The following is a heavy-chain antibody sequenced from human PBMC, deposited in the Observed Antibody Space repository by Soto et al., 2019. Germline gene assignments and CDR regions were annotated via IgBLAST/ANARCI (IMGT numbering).Heavy chain of an antibody. Sequence: QLQLQESGPGLVKPSETLSLTCTVSGGPISSSSYYWGWIRQPPGKGLEWIGSIYYSASTYYNPSLNSRVTISVDTSKNQFSLKLSSVTAADTAVYYCARAEGAQWLNYPYYFDYWGQGTLVTVSS. V-gene: IGHV4-39*01. CDR3: ARAEGAQWLNYPYYFDY. CDR1: GGPISSSSYY. J-gene: IGHJ4*02. D-gene: IGHD6-19*01. CDR2: IYYSAST.